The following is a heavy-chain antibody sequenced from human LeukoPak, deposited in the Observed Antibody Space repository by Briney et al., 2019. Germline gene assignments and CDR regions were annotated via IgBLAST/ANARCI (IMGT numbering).Heavy chain of an antibody. V-gene: IGHV3-30*04. J-gene: IGHJ4*02. D-gene: IGHD3-9*01. Sequence: GRSLRLSCATSGFTFSNYVVHWVRQAPGKGLEWVAVISKDGSNTSFADSVRGRFTISRDNSINTMYLHMNILRPEDTALYYCARIPYGFSSDWFYSRSAYFQYWGQGTPVTVSS. CDR3: ARIPYGFSSDWFYSRSAYFQY. CDR2: ISKDGSNT. CDR1: GFTFSNYV.